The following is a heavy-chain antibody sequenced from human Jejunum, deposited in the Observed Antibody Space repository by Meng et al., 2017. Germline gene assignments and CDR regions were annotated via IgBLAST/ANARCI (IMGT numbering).Heavy chain of an antibody. CDR1: GFTFSSYW. D-gene: IGHD6-19*01. J-gene: IGHJ4*02. Sequence: GGSLRLSCAASGFTFSSYWMHWVRQTPGKGLVWVSRIDSDGSSALYAESVKGRFTISRDNAKNTLYLQMNSLRAEDTAVYYCARIIATVAGISPLFYWGQGKLVNGAS. CDR2: IDSDGSSA. V-gene: IGHV3-74*01. CDR3: ARIIATVAGISPLFY.